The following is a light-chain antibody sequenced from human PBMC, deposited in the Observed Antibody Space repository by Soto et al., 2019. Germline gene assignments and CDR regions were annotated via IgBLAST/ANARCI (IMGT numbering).Light chain of an antibody. V-gene: IGKV3-20*01. CDR2: GAS. Sequence: IVLTQSPGTLSLSPADRATLSCRASQSINIKYLAWYQQKPGQAPRLLIYGASSRANGIPDRFSGSGSGTDFTLTISRLEPEDFAVYYCQHYSSSPLSWTFGQGTKVELK. J-gene: IGKJ1*01. CDR1: QSINIKY. CDR3: QHYSSSPLSWT.